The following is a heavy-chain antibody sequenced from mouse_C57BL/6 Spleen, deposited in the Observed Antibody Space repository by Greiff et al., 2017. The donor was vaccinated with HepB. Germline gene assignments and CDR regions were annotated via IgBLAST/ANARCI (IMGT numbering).Heavy chain of an antibody. D-gene: IGHD2-3*01. CDR2: IDPENGDT. CDR1: GFNIKDDY. Sequence: DVQLQESGAELVRPGASVKLSCTASGFNIKDDYMHWVKQRPEQGLEWIGWIDPENGDTEYASKFQGKATITADTSSKTAYLQLSSLTSEDTAVYYCTNHDGYYGAMDYWGQGTSVTVSS. V-gene: IGHV14-4*01. CDR3: TNHDGYYGAMDY. J-gene: IGHJ4*01.